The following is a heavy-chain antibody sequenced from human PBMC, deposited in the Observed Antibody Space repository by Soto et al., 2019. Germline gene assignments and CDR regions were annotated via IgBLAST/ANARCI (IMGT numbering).Heavy chain of an antibody. Sequence: EVQLLESGGGLVQPGGSLRLSCAASGFTFSTYTMSWVRQAPGKGLEWVSSIRGSGASTYYADSVEGRFTISRDNSKNTLYLHMNSLGAEDTAVYYCAQGYSDFRPWYFALWGRGTLVTVSS. J-gene: IGHJ2*01. CDR1: GFTFSTYT. CDR2: IRGSGAST. D-gene: IGHD4-17*01. V-gene: IGHV3-23*01. CDR3: AQGYSDFRPWYFAL.